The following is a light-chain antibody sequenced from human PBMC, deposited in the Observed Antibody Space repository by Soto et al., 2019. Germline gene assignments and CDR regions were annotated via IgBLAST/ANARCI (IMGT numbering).Light chain of an antibody. J-gene: IGLJ1*01. Sequence: QSVLTQPPSASGTPGQRVTISCSGSSSNIGSNTVNWYQQLPGTVPQLLIYSNNQRPSGVPDRFSGSKSGTSASLAISGLQSEDEADYYCASWDDSLNGHVFGTGTKLTVL. V-gene: IGLV1-44*01. CDR3: ASWDDSLNGHV. CDR1: SSNIGSNT. CDR2: SNN.